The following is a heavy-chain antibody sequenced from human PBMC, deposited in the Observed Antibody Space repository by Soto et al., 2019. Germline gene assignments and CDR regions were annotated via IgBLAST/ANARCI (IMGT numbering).Heavy chain of an antibody. D-gene: IGHD3-3*01. J-gene: IGHJ6*02. CDR1: GFTVSSNY. CDR2: IYSGGST. V-gene: IGHV3-53*01. CDR3: ARVVFWYYGMDV. Sequence: GGSLRLSCAASGFTVSSNYMSWVRQAPGKGLEWVSVIYSGGSTYYADSVKGRFTISRDNSKNTLYLQMNSLRAEDTAVYYCARVVFWYYGMDVWGQGTTVTVSS.